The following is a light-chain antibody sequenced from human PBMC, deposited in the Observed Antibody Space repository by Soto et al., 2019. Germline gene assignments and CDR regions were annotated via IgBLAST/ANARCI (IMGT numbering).Light chain of an antibody. CDR2: GAS. CDR1: QSVSSN. Sequence: EIVMTQSPATLSVSPGERATLSCRASQSVSSNLAWYQQKPGQAPRLLIYGASTRATGMPARFSGSGSGTEFTLTISSLQSEDFAVYYCQQYNNWPPPTFGQGTKVEIK. CDR3: QQYNNWPPPT. J-gene: IGKJ2*01. V-gene: IGKV3-15*01.